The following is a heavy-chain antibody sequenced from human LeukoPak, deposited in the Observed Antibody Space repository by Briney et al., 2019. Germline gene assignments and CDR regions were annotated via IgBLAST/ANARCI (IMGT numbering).Heavy chain of an antibody. CDR3: ARGGARTLPPGY. CDR1: GYTFTSYG. Sequence: ASVKVSSRASGYTFTSYGISWVRQAPGQGLVWMGWISAYNGNTNYAQKLQGRVTMTTDTSTSTAYMELRSLRSDDTAVYYCARGGARTLPPGYWGQGTLVTVSS. D-gene: IGHD1-14*01. J-gene: IGHJ4*02. CDR2: ISAYNGNT. V-gene: IGHV1-18*04.